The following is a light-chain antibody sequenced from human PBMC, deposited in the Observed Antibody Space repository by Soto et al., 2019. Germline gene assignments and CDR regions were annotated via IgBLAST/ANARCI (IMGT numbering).Light chain of an antibody. V-gene: IGLV3-21*01. Sequence: VLTQPPSVSVAPGEQARITGGGNNIGRKSGHWYHQKPGQAPVLVIYYDSDRPSGIPERFSGSNSGNTATLTITSVEAGDEADDYCQVCDSNSDHAVFGGGSKLTVL. J-gene: IGLJ2*01. CDR3: QVCDSNSDHAV. CDR1: NIGRKS. CDR2: YDS.